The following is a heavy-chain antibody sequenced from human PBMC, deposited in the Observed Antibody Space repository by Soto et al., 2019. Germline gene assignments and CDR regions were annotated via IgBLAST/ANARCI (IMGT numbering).Heavy chain of an antibody. J-gene: IGHJ3*02. Sequence: QVQLQESGPGLVKPSGTLSLTCAVSGGSISSSNWWSWVRQPPGKGLEWIGEIYHSGSTNYNPSLKSRVTLSVDKSKNQFSLKLSSVTAADTAVYYCARGRLTAIVTGRGAFDIWGQGTMVTVSS. D-gene: IGHD5-12*01. V-gene: IGHV4-4*02. CDR2: IYHSGST. CDR3: ARGRLTAIVTGRGAFDI. CDR1: GGSISSSNW.